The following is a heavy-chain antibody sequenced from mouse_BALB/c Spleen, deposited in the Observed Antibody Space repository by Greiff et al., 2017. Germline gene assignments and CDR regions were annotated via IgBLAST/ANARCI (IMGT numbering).Heavy chain of an antibody. CDR1: GYAFTNYL. CDR3: ARGRDYAMDY. CDR2: INPGSGGT. V-gene: IGHV1-54*01. J-gene: IGHJ4*01. Sequence: VQLQQSGAELVRPGTSVKVSCKASGYAFTNYLIEWVKQRPGQGLEWIGVINPGSGGTNYNEKFKGKATLTADKSSSTAYMQLSSLTSDDSAVYFCARGRDYAMDYWGQRTSVTVSS.